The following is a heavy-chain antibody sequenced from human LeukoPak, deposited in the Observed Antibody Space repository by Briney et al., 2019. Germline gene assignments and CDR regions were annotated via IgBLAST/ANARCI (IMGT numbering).Heavy chain of an antibody. CDR2: IYPNGRT. J-gene: IGHJ4*02. V-gene: IGHV3-53*01. D-gene: IGHD3/OR15-3a*01. Sequence: PGGSLRLSCAASGLSVSDNYMTWVRQAPGKGLDWVSIIYPNGRTYYADSVKGRFTISRDNSKNTLNLQMNSLRVEDTAVYYCARAWTGDYWGLGTLVTVSS. CDR1: GLSVSDNY. CDR3: ARAWTGDY.